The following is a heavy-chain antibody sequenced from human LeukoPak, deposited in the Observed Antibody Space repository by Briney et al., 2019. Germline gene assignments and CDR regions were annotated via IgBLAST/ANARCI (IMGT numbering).Heavy chain of an antibody. J-gene: IGHJ3*02. V-gene: IGHV4-59*01. Sequence: PPETLSLTCTVSGGSISSYYWSWIRQPPGKGLEWIGYIYYSGSTNYNPSLKSRVTISVDTSKNQFSLKLSSVTAADTAVYYCARGGSYYYDSSGYTAFDIWGQGTMVTVSS. CDR1: GGSISSYY. D-gene: IGHD3-22*01. CDR3: ARGGSYYYDSSGYTAFDI. CDR2: IYYSGST.